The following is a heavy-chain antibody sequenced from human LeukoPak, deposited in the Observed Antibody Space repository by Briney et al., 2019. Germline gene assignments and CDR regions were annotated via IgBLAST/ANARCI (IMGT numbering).Heavy chain of an antibody. CDR2: INPNSGGT. CDR3: ARGGTMVRGVVAAFDI. Sequence: EASVKVSCKASGYTFTGYYMHWVRQAPGQGLEWMGRINPNSGGTNYAQKFQGRVTMTRDTSISTAYMELSRLRSDDTAVYYCARGGTMVRGVVAAFDIWGQGTMVTVSS. V-gene: IGHV1-2*06. CDR1: GYTFTGYY. D-gene: IGHD3-10*01. J-gene: IGHJ3*02.